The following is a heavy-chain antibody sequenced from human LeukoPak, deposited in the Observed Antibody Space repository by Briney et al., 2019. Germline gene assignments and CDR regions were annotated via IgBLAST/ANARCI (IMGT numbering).Heavy chain of an antibody. J-gene: IGHJ5*02. Sequence: GGSLRLSCAASGVTFSSYWMNWVRQAPGKGLEWVALINPDGSQTNYVDSVKGRLTISRDNAENSLYLQMNSLRAEDTAVYYCARDLGYGALDPWGQGTLVTVSS. CDR2: INPDGSQT. CDR3: ARDLGYGALDP. D-gene: IGHD4-17*01. V-gene: IGHV3-7*01. CDR1: GVTFSSYW.